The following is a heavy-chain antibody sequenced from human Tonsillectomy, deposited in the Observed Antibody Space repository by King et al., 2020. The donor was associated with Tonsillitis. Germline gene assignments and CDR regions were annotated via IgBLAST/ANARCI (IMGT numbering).Heavy chain of an antibody. D-gene: IGHD3-10*01. V-gene: IGHV3-23*04. J-gene: IGHJ4*02. CDR2: ISGSGGST. CDR1: GFTFSSYA. CDR3: AKRGVITTTPGDY. Sequence: VQLVESGGGLVQPGGSLRLSCAASGFTFSSYAMSWVRQAPGKGLEWVSGISGSGGSTYYADSVKGRFTISRDNSKNTLFLQMNSLRAEDTAVYYCAKRGVITTTPGDYWGQGTLVTVSS.